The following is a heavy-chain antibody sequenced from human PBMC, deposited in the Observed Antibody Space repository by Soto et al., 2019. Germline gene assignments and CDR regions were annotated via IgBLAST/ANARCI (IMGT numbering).Heavy chain of an antibody. Sequence: SQTLSLTCAVYGGSFSGYYWSWIRQPPGKGLEWIGEINHSGSTNYNPSLKSRVTISVDTSKNQFSLKLSSVTAADTAVYYCARGYIVADKLYYYMDVWGKGTTVTVSS. CDR2: INHSGST. V-gene: IGHV4-34*01. D-gene: IGHD5-12*01. J-gene: IGHJ6*03. CDR1: GGSFSGYY. CDR3: ARGYIVADKLYYYMDV.